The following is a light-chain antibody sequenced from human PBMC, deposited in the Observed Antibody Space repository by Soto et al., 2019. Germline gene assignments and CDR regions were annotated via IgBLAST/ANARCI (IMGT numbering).Light chain of an antibody. CDR1: QSISSW. CDR3: QQYNSYPYT. V-gene: IGKV1-5*03. CDR2: TAS. Sequence: DIQMTQSPSTLSASVGDRVSITCRASQSISSWLAWYRQKPGKAPKLLIYTASSLESGVPSRFSGSGFGTEFTLTISSLQPDDFATYYCQQYNSYPYTFGQGTKLEIK. J-gene: IGKJ2*01.